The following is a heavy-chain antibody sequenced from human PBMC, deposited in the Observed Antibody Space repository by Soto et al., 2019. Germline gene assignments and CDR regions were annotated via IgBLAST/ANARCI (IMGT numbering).Heavy chain of an antibody. V-gene: IGHV4-31*11. CDR3: ARLTNWGRYWYFDL. CDR2: IYYSGST. D-gene: IGHD7-27*01. CDR1: GGSISSGDYY. Sequence: PSETLSLTCAVSGGSISSGDYYWSWIRQPPGKGLEWIGYIYYSGSTYYNPSLKSRVTISVDTSKNQFSLELTSVTAADTAVYYCARLTNWGRYWYFDLWGRGTLVTV. J-gene: IGHJ2*01.